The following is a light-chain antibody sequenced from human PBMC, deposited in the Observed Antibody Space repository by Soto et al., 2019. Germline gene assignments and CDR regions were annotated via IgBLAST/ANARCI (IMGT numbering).Light chain of an antibody. Sequence: QLVLTQSSSATASLGSSVKLTCTLSSGHSSYIIAWHQQQPGKAPRYLMRLEGSGSYNKGSGIPDRFSGSSSGADRYLTISNVHFADEADYYCETWDSNTRVFGGGTKLTVL. CDR1: SGHSSYI. V-gene: IGLV4-60*02. J-gene: IGLJ2*01. CDR2: LEGSGSY. CDR3: ETWDSNTRV.